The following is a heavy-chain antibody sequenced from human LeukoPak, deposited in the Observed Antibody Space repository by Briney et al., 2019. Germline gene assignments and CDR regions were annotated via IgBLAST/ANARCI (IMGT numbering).Heavy chain of an antibody. D-gene: IGHD3-22*01. V-gene: IGHV3-23*01. J-gene: IGHJ4*02. Sequence: GGSLRLSCAASGFTLTYAMSCVRQAPGEGLEEVSTISGSGGNTYYADSVKGRFTISRDNSKNTLYLQMNSLRAEDTAVYYCAKDKAYYDSSGSYNGGQYFDYWGQGTMVTVSS. CDR3: AKDKAYYDSSGSYNGGQYFDY. CDR1: GFTLTYA. CDR2: ISGSGGNT.